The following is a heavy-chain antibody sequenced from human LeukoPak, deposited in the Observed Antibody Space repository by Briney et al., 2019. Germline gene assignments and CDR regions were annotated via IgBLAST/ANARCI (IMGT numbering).Heavy chain of an antibody. CDR1: GGSFSGYY. J-gene: IGHJ6*02. D-gene: IGHD3-3*01. CDR2: INHSGST. V-gene: IGHV4-34*01. Sequence: SETLSLTCAVYGGSFSGYYWSWIRQPPGKGLEWIGEINHSGSTNYNPSLKSRVTISVDTSKNQFSLKLSSVTAADTAVYYCARGRRNYDFWSGSKVSPYYYGMDVWGQGTTVTVSS. CDR3: ARGRRNYDFWSGSKVSPYYYGMDV.